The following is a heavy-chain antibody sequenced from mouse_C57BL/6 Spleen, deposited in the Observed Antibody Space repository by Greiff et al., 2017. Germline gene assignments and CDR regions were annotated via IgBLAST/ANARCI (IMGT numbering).Heavy chain of an antibody. J-gene: IGHJ4*01. CDR2: INPNNGGT. Sequence: EVQLQQSGPELVKPGASVKMSCKASGYTFTDYNMHWVKQSHGKSLEWIGYINPNNGGTSYNQKFKGKATLTVNKSSSTAYMELRSLTSEDSAVYYCAVGLRVRYYAMDYWGQGTSVTVSS. D-gene: IGHD1-2*01. V-gene: IGHV1-22*01. CDR3: AVGLRVRYYAMDY. CDR1: GYTFTDYN.